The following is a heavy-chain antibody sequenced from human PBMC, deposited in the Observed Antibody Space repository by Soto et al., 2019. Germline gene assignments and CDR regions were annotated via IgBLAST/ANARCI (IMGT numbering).Heavy chain of an antibody. J-gene: IGHJ6*02. V-gene: IGHV4-39*01. CDR3: ARQYGSGSYYIYYYGMDV. D-gene: IGHD3-10*01. CDR2: IYYSGST. CDR1: GGSISSSSYY. Sequence: PSETLSLTCTVSGGSISSSSYYWGWIRQPPGKGLEWIGSIYYSGSTYYNPSLKSRVTISVDTSKNQFSLRLSSVTAADTAVYYCARQYGSGSYYIYYYGMDVWGQGTTVTVCS.